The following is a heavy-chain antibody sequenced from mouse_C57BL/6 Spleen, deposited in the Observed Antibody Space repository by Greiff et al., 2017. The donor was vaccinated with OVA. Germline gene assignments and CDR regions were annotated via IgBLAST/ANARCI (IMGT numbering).Heavy chain of an antibody. CDR2: IYPGDGDT. J-gene: IGHJ3*01. Sequence: LVESGAELVKPGASVKISCKASGYAFSSYWMNWVKQRPGKGLEWIGQIYPGDGDTNYNGKFKGKATLTADKSSSTAYMQLSSLTSEDSAVYFCARMGGTTGFAYWGQGTLVTVSA. D-gene: IGHD2-12*01. V-gene: IGHV1-80*01. CDR1: GYAFSSYW. CDR3: ARMGGTTGFAY.